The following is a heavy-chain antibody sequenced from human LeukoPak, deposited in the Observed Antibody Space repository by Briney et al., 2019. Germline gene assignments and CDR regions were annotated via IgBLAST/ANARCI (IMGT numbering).Heavy chain of an antibody. Sequence: GGSLRLSCASSGFTFDDYGMSWVRQAPGKGLEWVSGINWNGGSTGYADSVKGRFAISRDNAKNSLYLQMNSLRAEDTALYYCARAFGGDDILTGYYNWGQGTLVTVSS. V-gene: IGHV3-20*04. CDR3: ARAFGGDDILTGYYN. J-gene: IGHJ4*02. D-gene: IGHD3-9*01. CDR1: GFTFDDYG. CDR2: INWNGGST.